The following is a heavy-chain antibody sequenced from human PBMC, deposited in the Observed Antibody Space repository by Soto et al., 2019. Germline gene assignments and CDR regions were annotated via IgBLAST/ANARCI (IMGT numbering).Heavy chain of an antibody. D-gene: IGHD1-20*01. J-gene: IGHJ5*02. CDR1: GGTFSSYS. CDR3: ARERYNTVGPPAAWFDP. CDR2: IIPIFGTA. V-gene: IGHV1-69*13. Sequence: SVKVACKASGGTFSSYSISWVRQAPGQGLEWMGGIIPIFGTANYAQKFQGRVTITADESTSTAYMELSSLRSEDTAVYYCARERYNTVGPPAAWFDPWGQGTLVTVSS.